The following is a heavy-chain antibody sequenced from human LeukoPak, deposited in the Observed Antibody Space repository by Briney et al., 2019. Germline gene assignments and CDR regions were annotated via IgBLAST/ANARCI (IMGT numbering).Heavy chain of an antibody. CDR3: ARGGRSTMVITNVDY. J-gene: IGHJ4*02. Sequence: GASVKVSCKASGYTFTSYYMHWVRQAPGQGLEWMGIINPSGGSTSYAQKFQGGVTMTRDTSTSTVYMELSSLRSEDTAVYYCARGGRSTMVITNVDYWGQGTLVTVSS. D-gene: IGHD3-22*01. V-gene: IGHV1-46*01. CDR2: INPSGGST. CDR1: GYTFTSYY.